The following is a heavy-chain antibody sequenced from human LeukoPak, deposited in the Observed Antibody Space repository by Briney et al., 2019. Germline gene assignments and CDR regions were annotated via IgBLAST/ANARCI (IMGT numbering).Heavy chain of an antibody. Sequence: SETLSLTCTVSGGSISNSSYYWGWIRQPPGKGLEWIGSMYYSWSTYYNPSLKSRATISVDTSKNQFSLKLSSVTAADTAVYYCARHGRMGTINPSYWGQGTLVTVSS. V-gene: IGHV4-39*01. CDR2: MYYSWST. CDR1: GGSISNSSYY. J-gene: IGHJ4*02. D-gene: IGHD5-24*01. CDR3: ARHGRMGTINPSY.